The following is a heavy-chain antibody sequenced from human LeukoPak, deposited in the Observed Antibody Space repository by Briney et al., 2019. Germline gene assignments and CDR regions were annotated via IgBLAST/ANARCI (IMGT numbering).Heavy chain of an antibody. J-gene: IGHJ4*02. CDR2: ISGSGGST. CDR1: GFTFSSYA. Sequence: PGGSLRLSCAASGFTFSSYAMSWVRQAPGKGLERVSAISGSGGSTYYADSVKGRFTIARDNSKNTLYLQINSLRAEDPAVYYCAKPGDVSMIVEVIEAYYFDYWGQGTLVTVSS. CDR3: AKPGDVSMIVEVIEAYYFDY. V-gene: IGHV3-23*01. D-gene: IGHD3-22*01.